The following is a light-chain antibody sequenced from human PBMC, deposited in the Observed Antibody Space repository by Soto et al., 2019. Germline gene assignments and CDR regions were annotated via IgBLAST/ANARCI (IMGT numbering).Light chain of an antibody. CDR3: NSYTTSSSLYV. V-gene: IGLV2-14*01. Sequence: QSALTQPASVSGSPGQSITISCTGTSSDIGGYDYVSWYQQYPGKAPKLMIYDVSNRPSGVSDRFSGSKSANTASLTISGLQAEVEADYYCNSYTTSSSLYVFGTGTKVTVL. J-gene: IGLJ1*01. CDR2: DVS. CDR1: SSDIGGYDY.